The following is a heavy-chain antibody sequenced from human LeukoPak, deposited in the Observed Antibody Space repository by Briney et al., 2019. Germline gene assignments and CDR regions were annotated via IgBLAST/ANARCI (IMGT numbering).Heavy chain of an antibody. Sequence: ASVKVSFKASGYTFTDYYMHWVRQAPGQGREWMGWINPNSGGTTYAQKFQGRVTITRDTSISTAYMELSRLRSDDTAVYYCASGGYSYGAHWGQGTLVTVSS. J-gene: IGHJ4*02. CDR3: ASGGYSYGAH. D-gene: IGHD5-18*01. CDR1: GYTFTDYY. CDR2: INPNSGGT. V-gene: IGHV1-2*02.